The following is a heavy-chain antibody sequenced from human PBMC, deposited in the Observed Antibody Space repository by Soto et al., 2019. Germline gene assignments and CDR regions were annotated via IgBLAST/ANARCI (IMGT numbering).Heavy chain of an antibody. CDR1: GFTFSSNA. V-gene: IGHV3-23*01. J-gene: IGHJ4*02. CDR3: AKVGRKWSKELVYFDY. D-gene: IGHD2-15*01. CDR2: ISGSGGST. Sequence: PGGSLRLSCAASGFTFSSNAMSWVRQAPGKGLEWVSAISGSGGSTYYADSVKGRFTISRDNSKNTLYLQMNSLRAEDTAVYYCAKVGRKWSKELVYFDYCGQETLVTVSS.